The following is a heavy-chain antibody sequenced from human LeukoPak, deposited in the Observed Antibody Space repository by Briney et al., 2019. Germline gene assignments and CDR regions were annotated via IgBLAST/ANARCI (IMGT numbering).Heavy chain of an antibody. CDR3: AKDAGP. CDR1: GFTFSSYG. Sequence: GGSLRLSCAASGFTFSSYGMHWVRQAPGKGLEWVAVISYDGSNKYYADSVKGRFTISRDNSKNTLYLQMNSLRAGDTAVYYCAKDAGPWGQGTLVTVSS. V-gene: IGHV3-30*18. J-gene: IGHJ5*02. CDR2: ISYDGSNK. D-gene: IGHD6-13*01.